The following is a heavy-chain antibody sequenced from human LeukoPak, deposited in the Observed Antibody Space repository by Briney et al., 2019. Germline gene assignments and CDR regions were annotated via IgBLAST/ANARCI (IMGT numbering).Heavy chain of an antibody. J-gene: IGHJ5*02. CDR2: IYYSGST. Sequence: SETLSLTCTVSGGSISSHYWSWIRQPPGKGLEGIGYIYYSGSTNYNPSLKSRVTISVDTSKYQFSLKLSSVTAADTAVYYCARGGCSSTSCYMVDWFDPWGQGTLVTVSS. CDR1: GGSISSHY. D-gene: IGHD2-2*02. CDR3: ARGGCSSTSCYMVDWFDP. V-gene: IGHV4-59*11.